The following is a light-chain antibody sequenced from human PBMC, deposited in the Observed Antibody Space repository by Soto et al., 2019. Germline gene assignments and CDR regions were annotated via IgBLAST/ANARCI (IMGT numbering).Light chain of an antibody. Sequence: DIQMTQSPSTLSASVGDRVTITCRASQSISSWLAWYQQKPGKAPKLLIYKASSLESGVPSSLSGSASGTEFTLTISSMKPDDFATYYCQQYNSWWTFGQGTQVDIK. V-gene: IGKV1-5*03. CDR3: QQYNSWWT. J-gene: IGKJ1*01. CDR1: QSISSW. CDR2: KAS.